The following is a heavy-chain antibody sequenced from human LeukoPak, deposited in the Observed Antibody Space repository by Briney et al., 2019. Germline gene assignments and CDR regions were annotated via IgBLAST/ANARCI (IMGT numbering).Heavy chain of an antibody. Sequence: GGSLRLSCAASGFTVSSNYMSWVRQAPGKGLEWVSVIYSGGSTYYADSVKGRFTISRDNSKNTLYLQMNSLRAEDTAVYYCAREYYGSGSYYNYFDYWGQGTLVTVSS. V-gene: IGHV3-53*01. CDR1: GFTVSSNY. J-gene: IGHJ4*02. D-gene: IGHD3-10*01. CDR3: AREYYGSGSYYNYFDY. CDR2: IYSGGST.